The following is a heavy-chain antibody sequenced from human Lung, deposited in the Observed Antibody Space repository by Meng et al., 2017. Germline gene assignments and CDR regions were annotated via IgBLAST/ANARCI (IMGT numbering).Heavy chain of an antibody. Sequence: GQCVESGGGVVQPGGSLRLSCAAYGLTFGSYGMHWVRQAPGKGLEWVAVIWYDGSNKYYADSVKGRFTISRDNSKNTLYLQMNSLRAEDTAVYYCARGGWYSSSSRVDYWGQGTLVTVSS. D-gene: IGHD6-13*01. CDR2: IWYDGSNK. CDR3: ARGGWYSSSSRVDY. V-gene: IGHV3-33*01. J-gene: IGHJ4*02. CDR1: GLTFGSYG.